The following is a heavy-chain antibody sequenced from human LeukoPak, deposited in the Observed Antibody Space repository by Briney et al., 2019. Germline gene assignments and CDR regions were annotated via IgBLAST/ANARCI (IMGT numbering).Heavy chain of an antibody. CDR3: ARDGYCTSGSCYIDY. CDR2: IKQDGSEK. D-gene: IGHD2-15*01. Sequence: PGGSLRLSCAASGFTFSRYYMSWVRQAPGKWLEWVANIKQDGSEKYYVDSVKGRFTISRDNAKNSLYLQMNSLRVEDTAIYYCARDGYCTSGSCYIDYWGQGTLVTVSS. CDR1: GFTFSRYY. J-gene: IGHJ4*02. V-gene: IGHV3-7*01.